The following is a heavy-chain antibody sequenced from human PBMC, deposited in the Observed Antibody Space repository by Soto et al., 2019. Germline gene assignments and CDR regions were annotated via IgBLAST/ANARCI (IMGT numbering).Heavy chain of an antibody. J-gene: IGHJ6*02. CDR1: GGTFSSYA. Sequence: QVQLVQSGAAVKKPGSSVKVSCKASGGTFSSYAISWVRQAPGQGLEWMGGIIPIFGTANYAQKFQGRVTITADESTSTAYMELSSLRSEDTAVYYCARGANPLAGYYYYGMDVWGQGTTVTVSS. CDR2: IIPIFGTA. V-gene: IGHV1-69*12. CDR3: ARGANPLAGYYYYGMDV.